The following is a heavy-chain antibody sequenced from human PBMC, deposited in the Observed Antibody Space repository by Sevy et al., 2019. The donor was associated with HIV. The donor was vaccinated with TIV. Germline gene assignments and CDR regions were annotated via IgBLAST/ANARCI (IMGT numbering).Heavy chain of an antibody. V-gene: IGHV3-21*01. CDR2: IGISSSYI. Sequence: GGSLRLSCAASGFTFITYTMNWVRQAPGKGLEWVSSIGISSSYIYYADSVKGRLPIYRDNATNSLYLQMNSLRAEDMAVYYCARANLDSSGSYDAFDIWGQGTMVTVSS. CDR1: GFTFITYT. J-gene: IGHJ3*02. D-gene: IGHD3-22*01. CDR3: ARANLDSSGSYDAFDI.